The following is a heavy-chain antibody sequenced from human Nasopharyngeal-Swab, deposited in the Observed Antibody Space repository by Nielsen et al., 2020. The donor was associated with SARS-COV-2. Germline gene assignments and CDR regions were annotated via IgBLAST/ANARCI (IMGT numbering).Heavy chain of an antibody. Sequence: ASVKVSCKVSGYTLTELSMHWVRQAPGKGLEWMGGFDPEDGETIYAQKFQGRVTMTEDTSTDTAYMELSSLRSEGTAVYYCATDYGGRVYYYFDYWGQGTLVTVSS. CDR3: ATDYGGRVYYYFDY. V-gene: IGHV1-24*01. CDR2: FDPEDGET. CDR1: GYTLTELS. D-gene: IGHD6-6*01. J-gene: IGHJ4*02.